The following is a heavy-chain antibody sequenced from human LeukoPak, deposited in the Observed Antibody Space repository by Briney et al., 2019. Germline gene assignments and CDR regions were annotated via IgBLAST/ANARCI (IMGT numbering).Heavy chain of an antibody. CDR2: ISSSSSYI. D-gene: IGHD2-2*01. Sequence: PGGSLRLSCAASGFTFSSYSMNWVRQAPGKGLEWVSSISSSSSYIYYADSVKGRFTISRDNAKNSLYLQMNSLRAEDTAVYYCARYCSSTSCPVYWGQGTLVTVSS. J-gene: IGHJ4*02. V-gene: IGHV3-21*01. CDR3: ARYCSSTSCPVY. CDR1: GFTFSSYS.